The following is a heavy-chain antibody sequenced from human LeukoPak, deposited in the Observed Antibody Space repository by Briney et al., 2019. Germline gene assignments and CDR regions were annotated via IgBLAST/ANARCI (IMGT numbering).Heavy chain of an antibody. D-gene: IGHD2-15*01. J-gene: IGHJ1*01. V-gene: IGHV3-30*02. CDR2: IRYDGSNK. CDR3: AKDQNLFVVGVAATFQH. Sequence: GGSLRLSCAASGFTFNSYGMHWVRQAPGKGLEWVALIRYDGSNKYYADSVKGRFTISRDNSKNTLYLQMNSLRAEDTAVYYCAKDQNLFVVGVAATFQHWGQGTLVTVSS. CDR1: GFTFNSYG.